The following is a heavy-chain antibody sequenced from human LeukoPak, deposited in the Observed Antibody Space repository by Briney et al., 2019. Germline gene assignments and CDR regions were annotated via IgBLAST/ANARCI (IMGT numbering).Heavy chain of an antibody. Sequence: GASVKVSCKASGYTFTSYGISWVRQAPGQGLEWMGWISAYNGNTNYAQKLQGRVTMTTDTSTSTAYMELRSLRSDDTAVYYCARVEDYYDSSGYYYGWGQGTQVTVSS. D-gene: IGHD3-22*01. CDR1: GYTFTSYG. CDR3: ARVEDYYDSSGYYYG. V-gene: IGHV1-18*01. CDR2: ISAYNGNT. J-gene: IGHJ4*02.